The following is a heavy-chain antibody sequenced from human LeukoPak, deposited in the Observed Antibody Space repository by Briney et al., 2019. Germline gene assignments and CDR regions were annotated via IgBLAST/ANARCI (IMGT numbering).Heavy chain of an antibody. CDR1: GFSFSSYA. Sequence: GGSLRLSCLTSGFSFSSYAMAWVRQAPGKGLEWLSPISAAGGVTYYADSVKGRFTVSRDNSKKTLYLEMNSLRAADTAVYYCAKGVRDFYDSSGFLFDSWGQRTPVTVSS. CDR2: ISAAGGVT. V-gene: IGHV3-23*01. D-gene: IGHD3-22*01. J-gene: IGHJ4*02. CDR3: AKGVRDFYDSSGFLFDS.